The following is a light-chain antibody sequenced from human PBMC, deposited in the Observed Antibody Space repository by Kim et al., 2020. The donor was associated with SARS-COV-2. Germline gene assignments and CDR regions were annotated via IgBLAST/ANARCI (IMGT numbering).Light chain of an antibody. J-gene: IGKJ2*01. CDR1: QNPTNY. CDR3: QQSLRSPYT. CDR2: GTS. Sequence: SASVGDRVTITCRASQNPTNYLNWYQQKPGKAPNLLISGTSTLQDGVPSRFSGSGSGTEFTLTISSLQPEDFATYYCQQSLRSPYTFGQGNKLELK. V-gene: IGKV1-39*01.